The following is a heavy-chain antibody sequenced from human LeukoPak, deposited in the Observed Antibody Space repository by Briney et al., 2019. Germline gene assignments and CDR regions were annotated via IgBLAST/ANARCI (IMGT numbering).Heavy chain of an antibody. CDR1: GYTFTSYA. CDR2: IIPIFGTT. Sequence: ASVKVSCKASGYTFTSYAMNWVRQAPGQGLEWMGGIIPIFGTTNYAQKFQGRVTITADESTSTAYMELSSLRSEDTAVYYCARGSLNYDSSGYYVNWGQGTLVTVSS. CDR3: ARGSLNYDSSGYYVN. D-gene: IGHD3-22*01. J-gene: IGHJ4*02. V-gene: IGHV1-69*13.